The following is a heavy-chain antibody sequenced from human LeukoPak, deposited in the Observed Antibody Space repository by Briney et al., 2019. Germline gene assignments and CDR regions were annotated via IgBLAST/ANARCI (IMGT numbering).Heavy chain of an antibody. CDR1: VGSIRDYY. CDR2: IYSSGST. V-gene: IGHV4-59*01. D-gene: IGHD1/OR15-1a*01. Sequence: SETLSLTCSVSVGSIRDYYWSWIRQPPGKGLEWIGYIYSSGSTSYNPSLKGQVTISLDTSKNQFSLKLSSVTAADTAVYYCARGNKYAGVFDYWGQGTLVSICS. J-gene: IGHJ4*02. CDR3: ARGNKYAGVFDY.